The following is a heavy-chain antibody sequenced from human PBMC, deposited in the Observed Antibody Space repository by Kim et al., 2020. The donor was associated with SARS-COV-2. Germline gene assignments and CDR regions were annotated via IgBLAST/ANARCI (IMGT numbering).Heavy chain of an antibody. Sequence: SETLSLTCTVSGGSISSGGYYWSWIRQHPGKGLEWIGYIYYSGSTYYNPSLKSRVTISVDTSKNQFSLKLSSVTAADTAVYYCARGGDYGENWFDPWGQGTLVTVSS. V-gene: IGHV4-31*03. CDR3: ARGGDYGENWFDP. CDR1: GGSISSGGYY. D-gene: IGHD4-17*01. J-gene: IGHJ5*02. CDR2: IYYSGST.